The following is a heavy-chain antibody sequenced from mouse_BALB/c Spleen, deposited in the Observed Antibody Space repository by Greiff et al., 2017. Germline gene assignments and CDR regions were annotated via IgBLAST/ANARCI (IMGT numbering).Heavy chain of an antibody. CDR1: GYTFTSYW. CDR3: TRYRYDGTWFAY. Sequence: LQQPGSELVRPGASVKLSCKASGYTFTSYWMHWVKQRPGQGLEWIGNIYPGSGSTNYDEKFKSKATLTVDTSSSTAYMQLSSLTSEDSAVYYCTRYRYDGTWFAYWGQGTLVTVSA. V-gene: IGHV1S22*01. J-gene: IGHJ3*01. D-gene: IGHD2-14*01. CDR2: IYPGSGST.